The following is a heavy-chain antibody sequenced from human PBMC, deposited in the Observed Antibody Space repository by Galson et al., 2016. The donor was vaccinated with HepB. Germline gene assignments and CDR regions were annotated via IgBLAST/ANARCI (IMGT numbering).Heavy chain of an antibody. D-gene: IGHD3-16*01. Sequence: SLRLSCAASGFSFNNYGTSWVRQTSGKRLEWVSGISASGGDTRYADSVKGRFTISRDDPKNTLYLQMNSLRAEDTAVYYCAKDALLLWGSPTDCWGQGTLVTVSS. CDR2: ISASGGDT. V-gene: IGHV3-23*01. J-gene: IGHJ4*02. CDR3: AKDALLLWGSPTDC. CDR1: GFSFNNYG.